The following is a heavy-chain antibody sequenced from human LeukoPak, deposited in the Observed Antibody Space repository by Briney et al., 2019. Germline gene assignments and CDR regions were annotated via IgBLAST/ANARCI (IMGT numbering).Heavy chain of an antibody. CDR1: GFTVSSNY. CDR2: ISSSGSSI. Sequence: GGSLRLSCAASGFTVSSNYMSWVRQAPGKVLEWVSYISSSGSSIYYADSVKGRFTISRDNAKNSLYLQMNSLRAEDTAVYYCARLSSHYNFWSGSPAHWGQGTLVTVSS. D-gene: IGHD3-3*01. J-gene: IGHJ4*02. V-gene: IGHV3-48*01. CDR3: ARLSSHYNFWSGSPAH.